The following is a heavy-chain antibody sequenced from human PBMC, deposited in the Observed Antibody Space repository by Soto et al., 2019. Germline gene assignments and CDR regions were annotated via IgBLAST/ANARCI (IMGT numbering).Heavy chain of an antibody. CDR2: IYTSGST. J-gene: IGHJ5*02. CDR1: GGSISSYY. V-gene: IGHV4-4*07. CDR3: TRSSSANWLDP. Sequence: PSETLSLTCTVSGGSISSYYWSWIRQPAGKGLEWIGRIYTSGSTNXNPSVKGRFTIPRDNAKNTLFLQMNSLRDEDTAVYYCTRSSSANWLDPWGQGTLVTVSS. D-gene: IGHD6-6*01.